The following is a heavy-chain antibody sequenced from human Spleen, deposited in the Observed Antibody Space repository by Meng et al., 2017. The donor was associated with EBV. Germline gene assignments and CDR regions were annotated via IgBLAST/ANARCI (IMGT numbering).Heavy chain of an antibody. J-gene: IGHJ5*02. Sequence: VRPQLSVPVLLKPSQALLLACASTGANLSGNCVVWSWSRQSPSRGLEWLGRTYYRSKWFYDYTVSVQGRINSNPDTSKNQFSLHLNAVTPEATDVYYCAREEMTSNIAFDPWGRGTLVTVSS. CDR1: GANLSGNCVV. V-gene: IGHV6-1*01. CDR2: TYYRSKWFY. CDR3: AREEMTSNIAFDP. D-gene: IGHD5-24*01.